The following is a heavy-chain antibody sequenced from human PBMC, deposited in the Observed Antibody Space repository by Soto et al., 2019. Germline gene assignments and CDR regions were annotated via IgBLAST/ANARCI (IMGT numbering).Heavy chain of an antibody. V-gene: IGHV4-34*01. J-gene: IGHJ6*02. CDR3: ARFSGSYYYAMDV. CDR2: INHSGVT. Sequence: SSEPLSLTYAVYGGTFRDYDWSWIRQPPGKGLEWIGEINHSGVTNYKPSLKRRVTISVDTSKNQFSLQLKSVTAADTALYYCARFSGSYYYAMDVWGQGSTVTVSS. CDR1: GGTFRDYD. D-gene: IGHD6-19*01.